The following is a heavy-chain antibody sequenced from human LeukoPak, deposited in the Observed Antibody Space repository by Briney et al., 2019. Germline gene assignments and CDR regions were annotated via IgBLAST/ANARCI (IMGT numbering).Heavy chain of an antibody. V-gene: IGHV1-8*01. D-gene: IGHD1-26*01. Sequence: ASVEVSCKASGYTFTSYDINWVRQATGQGLEWMGWMNPNSGNTGYARKFQGRVTMTRNTSISTAYMELSSLRSEDTAVYYCAYSGSYGRENWFDPWGQGTLVTVSS. CDR3: AYSGSYGRENWFDP. CDR1: GYTFTSYD. CDR2: MNPNSGNT. J-gene: IGHJ5*02.